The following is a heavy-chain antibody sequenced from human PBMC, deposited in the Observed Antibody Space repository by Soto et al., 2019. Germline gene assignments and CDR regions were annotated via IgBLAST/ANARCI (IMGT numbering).Heavy chain of an antibody. D-gene: IGHD3-22*01. CDR3: ARPSSGYPLDFDY. V-gene: IGHV1-18*04. J-gene: IGHJ4*02. Sequence: ASVKVCCKASGYTFTSYGISWVRHAPGQGLEWMGWISAYNGNTNYAQKLQGRVTMTTDTSTSTAYRELRSLRYDDTAVYYCARPSSGYPLDFDYWGQGTLVTVSS. CDR2: ISAYNGNT. CDR1: GYTFTSYG.